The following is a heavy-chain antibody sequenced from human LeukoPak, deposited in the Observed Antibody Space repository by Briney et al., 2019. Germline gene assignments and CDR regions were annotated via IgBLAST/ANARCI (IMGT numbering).Heavy chain of an antibody. CDR1: GCTFTSYY. D-gene: IGHD3-3*01. Sequence: ASVKVSCTASGCTFTSYYMHWVRQAPGQGLEWMGIINPSGGSTSYAQKFQGRVTMTRDTSTSTVYMELSSLGSEDTAVYYCARRAGIFGRSNLNWFDPWGQGTLVTVSS. CDR3: ARRAGIFGRSNLNWFDP. CDR2: INPSGGST. J-gene: IGHJ5*02. V-gene: IGHV1-46*01.